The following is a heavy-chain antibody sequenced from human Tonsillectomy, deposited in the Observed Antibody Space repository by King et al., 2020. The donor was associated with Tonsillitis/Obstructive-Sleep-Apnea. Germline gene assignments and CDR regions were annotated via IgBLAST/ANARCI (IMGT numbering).Heavy chain of an antibody. CDR1: GFTFDDYA. J-gene: IGHJ3*01. D-gene: IGHD6-13*01. CDR2: ISWNSGST. CDR3: AKDLIIAVSGTPGDAFDF. Sequence: VKLVESGGGFVQPGRSLRLSCAASGFTFDDYAMYWVRQAPGKGLEWVSGISWNSGSTAYADSVKGRFTISRDNAKNSLYLQMNSLRAEDTALYYCAKDLIIAVSGTPGDAFDFWGQGTMVTVSS. V-gene: IGHV3-9*01.